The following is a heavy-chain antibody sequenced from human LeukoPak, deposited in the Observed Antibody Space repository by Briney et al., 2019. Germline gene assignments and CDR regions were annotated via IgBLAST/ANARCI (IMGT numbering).Heavy chain of an antibody. CDR1: GRNFRRYG. D-gene: IGHD1-7*01. Sequence: SVKVSCKASGRNFRRYGISWVRRAPGQGLEWMGGIVPILGPATYAQKFQDGLTITADESTSTVYMELSSLKSEDTAVYYCARGGGRGELQGYFEYWRQGSLVTVSS. CDR3: ARGGGRGELQGYFEY. V-gene: IGHV1-69*13. J-gene: IGHJ4*02. CDR2: IVPILGPA.